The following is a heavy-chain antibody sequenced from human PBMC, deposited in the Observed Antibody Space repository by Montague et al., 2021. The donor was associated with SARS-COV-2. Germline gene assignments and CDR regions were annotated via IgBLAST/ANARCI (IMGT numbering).Heavy chain of an antibody. CDR3: ARYRRRFAEIYDTYYDYGLNV. CDR1: GGSFSVHY. CDR2: INQSGST. Sequence: SETLSLTCAVYGGSFSVHYWTWIRQPPGKGLEWIGQINQSGSTNXNPSLKSRVTISIDTSKNQFSLKMTSMTAADTGVYYCARYRRRFAEIYDTYYDYGLNVWGQGTTVTVFS. J-gene: IGHJ6*02. V-gene: IGHV4-34*01. D-gene: IGHD3-10*01.